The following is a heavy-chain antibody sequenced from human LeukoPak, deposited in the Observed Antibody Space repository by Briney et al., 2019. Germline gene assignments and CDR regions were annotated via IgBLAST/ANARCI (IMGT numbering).Heavy chain of an antibody. D-gene: IGHD3-22*01. CDR1: GGSISSYY. CDR3: ARRYEGSGYAYDY. J-gene: IGHJ4*02. Sequence: PSETLSLTCTVSGGSISSYYWSWIRQPPGKGLEWIGGFHFSGAINYNPSLKSRVTIFVDTSKKQISLKLNSVTAADTAVYYCARRYEGSGYAYDYWGQGILVTVSS. CDR2: FHFSGAI. V-gene: IGHV4-59*04.